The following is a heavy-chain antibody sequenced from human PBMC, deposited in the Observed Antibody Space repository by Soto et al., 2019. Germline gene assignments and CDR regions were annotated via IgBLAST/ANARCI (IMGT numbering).Heavy chain of an antibody. J-gene: IGHJ6*02. CDR2: ISGYNGNT. CDR1: GYTFSGYS. Sequence: ASVKVSCKASGYTFSGYSVTWVRQAPGQGLEWMGRISGYNGNTNYARTLRGRLTLTTDTSTSTAYMELRSLTSDDTAVYYCARDVFCGGAPACPDMDVWGQGTTVTVSS. V-gene: IGHV1-18*04. D-gene: IGHD2-21*01. CDR3: ARDVFCGGAPACPDMDV.